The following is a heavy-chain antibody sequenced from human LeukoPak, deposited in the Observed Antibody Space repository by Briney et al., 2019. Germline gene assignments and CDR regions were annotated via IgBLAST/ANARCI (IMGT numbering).Heavy chain of an antibody. J-gene: IGHJ4*02. CDR2: ISSSSSYI. Sequence: GGSLRPSCAASGFTFSSYEMNWVRQAPGKGLEWVSSISSSSSYIYYADSVKGRFTISRDNAKNSLYLQMNSLRSEDTAVYYCARDDGGSSSYDYWGQGTLVTVSS. V-gene: IGHV3-21*04. D-gene: IGHD6-13*01. CDR3: ARDDGGSSSYDY. CDR1: GFTFSSYE.